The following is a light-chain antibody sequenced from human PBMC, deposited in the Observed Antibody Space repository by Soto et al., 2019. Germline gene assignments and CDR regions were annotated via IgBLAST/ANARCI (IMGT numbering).Light chain of an antibody. CDR1: QSVSSSY. CDR2: GAS. CDR3: QQYDSSPLLT. J-gene: IGKJ4*01. V-gene: IGKV3-20*01. Sequence: EIVLTQSPGTLSLSPGERATLPCRASQSVSSSYLAWYQQKPGQAPRLLIYGASSRATGIPDRFSGSGSGTDFTLTISRLEPEDFAVYYCQQYDSSPLLTFGGGTKVEIK.